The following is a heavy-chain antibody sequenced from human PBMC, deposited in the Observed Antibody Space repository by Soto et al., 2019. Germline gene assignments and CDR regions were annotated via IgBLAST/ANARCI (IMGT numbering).Heavy chain of an antibody. CDR3: ARVWWFGEKDYFQN. V-gene: IGHV2-70*11. J-gene: IGHJ1*01. CDR2: IDWNDDK. Sequence: SGPTLVNPTQTLTLTCTISGFSLSTDGMCVSWIRQPPGKALEWLARIDWNDDKYYSTSLKTRLTISKDTSKNQAVLTMTKLDPADSATYYCARVWWFGEKDYFQNWGQGTLVTVSS. CDR1: GFSLSTDGMC. D-gene: IGHD2-21*01.